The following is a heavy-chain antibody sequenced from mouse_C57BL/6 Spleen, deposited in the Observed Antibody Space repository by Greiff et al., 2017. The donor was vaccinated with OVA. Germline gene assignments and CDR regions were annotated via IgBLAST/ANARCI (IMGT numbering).Heavy chain of an antibody. CDR1: GFSLTSYG. Sequence: QVQLQQSGPGLVAPSQSLSITCTVSGFSLTSYGVHWVRQPPGKGLEWLVVIWSDGSTTYNSALKSRLSISKDNSKSQVFLKMNSLQTDDTAMYYCARQGEYYGSSYVDYAMDYWGQGTSVTVSS. V-gene: IGHV2-6-1*01. D-gene: IGHD1-1*01. CDR3: ARQGEYYGSSYVDYAMDY. CDR2: IWSDGST. J-gene: IGHJ4*01.